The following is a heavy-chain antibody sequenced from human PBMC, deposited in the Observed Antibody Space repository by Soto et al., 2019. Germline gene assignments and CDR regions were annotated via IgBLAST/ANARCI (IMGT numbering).Heavy chain of an antibody. CDR1: GGSIGSHY. CDR3: ARRDYSTSSLGPFDY. V-gene: IGHV4-59*11. D-gene: IGHD6-6*01. J-gene: IGHJ4*02. Sequence: PSETLSLTCVVSGGSIGSHYWSWIRQPPGGGLEWIGYVHYGGSTNYNPSLKSRVTMSVDTSKNQFYLNLSSVTAADTALYFCARRDYSTSSLGPFDYWGQGILVTSPQ. CDR2: VHYGGST.